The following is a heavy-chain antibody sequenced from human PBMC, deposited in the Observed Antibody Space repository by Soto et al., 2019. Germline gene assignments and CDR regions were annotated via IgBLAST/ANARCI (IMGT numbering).Heavy chain of an antibody. CDR2: IWYDGSNK. V-gene: IGHV3-33*01. CDR3: ARDNYGMDV. Sequence: PGGPLGLSCSASGFTFSSYGMHWVRQAPGKGLEWVAVIWYDGSNKYYADSVKGRFTISRDNSKNTLYLQMNSLRAEDTAVYYCARDNYGMDVWGQGTTVTVSS. CDR1: GFTFSSYG. J-gene: IGHJ6*02.